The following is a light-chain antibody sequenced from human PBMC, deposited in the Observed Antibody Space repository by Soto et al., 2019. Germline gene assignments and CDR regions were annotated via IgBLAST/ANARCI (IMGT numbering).Light chain of an antibody. CDR1: QSVPKDY. V-gene: IGKV3-20*01. CDR2: DAS. J-gene: IGKJ4*01. Sequence: EIVLTQSPGTLSLSPGERATLSCGASQSVPKDYLAWYQQKPGQPPRLLICDASARATDIPDRFSGSGSGSDFTLTISRLEPEDFAVYACQQYALSPITFGGGTKVEIK. CDR3: QQYALSPIT.